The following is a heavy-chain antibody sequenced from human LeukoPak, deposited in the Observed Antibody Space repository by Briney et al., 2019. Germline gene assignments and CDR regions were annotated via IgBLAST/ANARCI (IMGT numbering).Heavy chain of an antibody. CDR3: ARSRGYSYGSFDY. D-gene: IGHD5-18*01. V-gene: IGHV1-8*01. CDR1: GYTFTSYY. Sequence: ASVKVSYKASGYTFTSYYINWVRQATAQGLEWMGWMNPNSGNTGYARKFQGRITMTRNTSISTAYMELGSLRSEDTAVYYCARSRGYSYGSFDYWGQGTLVTVSS. CDR2: MNPNSGNT. J-gene: IGHJ4*02.